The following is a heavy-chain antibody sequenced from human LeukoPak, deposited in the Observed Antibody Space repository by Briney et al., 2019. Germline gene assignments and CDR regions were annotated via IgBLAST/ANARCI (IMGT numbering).Heavy chain of an antibody. V-gene: IGHV4-39*01. J-gene: IGHJ4*02. Sequence: SETLSLTCTVSGGSISSNSYYWGWIRQPPGKGLEWIGYIYYSGSTFYNPSLKSRVTISVDTSKNQFSLKLSSVTAADTAVYYCASRGRSSGYFLPRKPFDYWGQGTLVTVSS. CDR1: GGSISSNSYY. D-gene: IGHD3-22*01. CDR2: IYYSGST. CDR3: ASRGRSSGYFLPRKPFDY.